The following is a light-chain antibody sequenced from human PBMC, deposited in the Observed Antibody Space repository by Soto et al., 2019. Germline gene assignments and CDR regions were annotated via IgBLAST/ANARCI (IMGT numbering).Light chain of an antibody. J-gene: IGKJ1*01. Sequence: EIVLTQSPGSLSLSPGQRATLSCRASQSVDTTSVAWYQKKPGQAPRLLIYGASKRASAIPDRFSGSGSGTDFTLILSRLEPEDFAVYYCEQYMSSVTFGQGTKVEIK. CDR1: QSVDTTS. CDR2: GAS. V-gene: IGKV3-20*01. CDR3: EQYMSSVT.